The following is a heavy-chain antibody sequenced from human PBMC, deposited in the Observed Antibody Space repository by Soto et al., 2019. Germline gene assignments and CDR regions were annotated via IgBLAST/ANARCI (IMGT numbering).Heavy chain of an antibody. J-gene: IGHJ6*02. Sequence: PSETLSLTCTVSGGSISSGGYYWSWIRQHPGKGLEWIGYIYYSGSTYYNPSLKSRVTISVDTSKNQFSLKLSSVTAADTAVYYCARGGGGSSSWYGDYYYYGMDVWGQGTTVTVSS. CDR1: GGSISSGGYY. CDR3: ARGGGGSSSWYGDYYYYGMDV. D-gene: IGHD6-13*01. V-gene: IGHV4-31*03. CDR2: IYYSGST.